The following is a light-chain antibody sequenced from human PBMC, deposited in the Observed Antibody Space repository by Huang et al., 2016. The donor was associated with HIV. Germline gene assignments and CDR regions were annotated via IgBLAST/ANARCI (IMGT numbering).Light chain of an antibody. CDR3: QQYNNWHLT. Sequence: IVMTQTPATLPVSPGGRATLSCRASQSVGGNMAWYQQKPGQAPRLLIYGSTTRATGVPARFSGSGSGTDFTLTINNLQSEDFAIYYCQQYNNWHLTFGGGTKV. CDR1: QSVGGN. CDR2: GST. V-gene: IGKV3-15*01. J-gene: IGKJ4*01.